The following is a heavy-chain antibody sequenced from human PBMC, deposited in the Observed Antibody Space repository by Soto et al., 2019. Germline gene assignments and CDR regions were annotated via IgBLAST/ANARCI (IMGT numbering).Heavy chain of an antibody. CDR1: GGSISTVGHY. J-gene: IGHJ4*01. CDR3: ARATGTLMSRNCDY. D-gene: IGHD1-1*01. CDR2: IYHTGST. V-gene: IGHV4-31*03. Sequence: SLTCSVSGGSISTVGHYWTWIRQPPGKGLEWIGSIYHTGSTYYSKSLRSRLTMSVDTSKSQFSLRLSSVTAADTAVYYCARATGTLMSRNCDYWGHGSLVTVSS.